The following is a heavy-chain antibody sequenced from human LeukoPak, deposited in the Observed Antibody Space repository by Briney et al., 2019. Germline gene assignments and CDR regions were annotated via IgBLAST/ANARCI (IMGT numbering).Heavy chain of an antibody. J-gene: IGHJ1*01. Sequence: PGRSLRLSCAASGFTFSSYGMHWVRQAPGRGLEWVAVTSYDATQKHYADSVKGRFTISRDNPKNTLYLQINSLRAEDTAVYYCARDGYGVVAPNGYLQNWGQGTLVTVSS. CDR2: TSYDATQK. CDR3: ARDGYGVVAPNGYLQN. CDR1: GFTFSSYG. V-gene: IGHV3-33*05. D-gene: IGHD2-8*01.